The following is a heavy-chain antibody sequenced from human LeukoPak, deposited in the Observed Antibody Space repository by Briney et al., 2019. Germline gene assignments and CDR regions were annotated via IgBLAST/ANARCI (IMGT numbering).Heavy chain of an antibody. CDR3: ARALRTYYYDSSGFDY. CDR2: IIPIFGAA. D-gene: IGHD3-22*01. J-gene: IGHJ4*02. CDR1: GGTFSSYA. V-gene: IGHV1-69*13. Sequence: SVKVSCKASGGTFSSYAISWVRQAPGQGLEWMGGIIPIFGAANYAQKFQGRVTITADESTSTAYMELSSLRSEDTAVYYCARALRTYYYDSSGFDYWGQGTLVTVSS.